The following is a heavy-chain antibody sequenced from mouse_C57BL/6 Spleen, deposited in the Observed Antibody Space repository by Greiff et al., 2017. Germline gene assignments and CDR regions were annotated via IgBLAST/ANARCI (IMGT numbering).Heavy chain of an antibody. D-gene: IGHD1-1*01. CDR2: INPNNGGT. CDR1: GYTFTDYN. CDR3: ARGGLRGSSLAMDY. J-gene: IGHJ4*01. Sequence: VQLQQSGPELVKPGASVKIPCKASGYTFTDYNMDWVKQSHGKSLEWIGDINPNNGGTIYNQKFKGKATLTVDKSSSTAYMELRSLTSEDTAVYYCARGGLRGSSLAMDYWGQGTSVTVSS. V-gene: IGHV1-18*01.